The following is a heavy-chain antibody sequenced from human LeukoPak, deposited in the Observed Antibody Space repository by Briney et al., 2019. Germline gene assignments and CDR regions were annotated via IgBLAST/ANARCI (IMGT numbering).Heavy chain of an antibody. CDR2: INHSGST. V-gene: IGHV4-34*01. CDR1: GGTFSGYY. Sequence: SETLSLTCAVYGGTFSGYYWSWIRQPPGKGLEWIGEINHSGSTNYNPSLKSRVTISVDTSKNQFSLKLSSVTAADTAVYYCARLYYMDVWGKGTTVTVSS. CDR3: ARLYYMDV. J-gene: IGHJ6*03.